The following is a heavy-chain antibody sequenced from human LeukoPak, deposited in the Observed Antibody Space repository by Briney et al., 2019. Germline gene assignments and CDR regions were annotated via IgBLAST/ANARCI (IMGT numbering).Heavy chain of an antibody. CDR3: ARAAGDAFDI. CDR1: GGSISSYY. Sequence: SETLSLTCTVSGGSISSYYWSWIRQPPGKGLEWIGYIYYSGSTNYNPSLKSRVTISVDTSKNQFSLKLSSVTAADTAVYYCARAAGDAFDIWGQGTMVTVSS. J-gene: IGHJ3*02. CDR2: IYYSGST. V-gene: IGHV4-59*01.